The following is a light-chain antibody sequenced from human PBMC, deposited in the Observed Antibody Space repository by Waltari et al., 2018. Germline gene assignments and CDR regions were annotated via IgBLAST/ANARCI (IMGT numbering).Light chain of an antibody. J-gene: IGKJ1*01. Sequence: EIVLTQSPVTLSLSPGVRATLTCRADQSVSGNLAWYQHKPGQAPRLLIYDIFNRATGIPARFSGSGSGTDFTLTISSLEPEDFATYYCHQRGGWPSTFGQGTRVEIK. CDR2: DIF. V-gene: IGKV3-11*01. CDR1: QSVSGN. CDR3: HQRGGWPST.